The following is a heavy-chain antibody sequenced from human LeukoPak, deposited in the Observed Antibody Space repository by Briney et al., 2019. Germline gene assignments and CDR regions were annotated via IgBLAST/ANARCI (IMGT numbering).Heavy chain of an antibody. CDR3: ARAEYSASPVYFAY. D-gene: IGHD6-6*01. CDR1: GFTFSDYY. CDR2: ISSSGSTI. J-gene: IGHJ4*02. Sequence: GGSLRLSCAASGFTFSDYYMSWIRQAPGKGLEWVSYISSSGSTIYYADSVKGRFTISRDNAKNSLYLQMNSRRAEDTAVYYCARAEYSASPVYFAYGGQEPLATVSS. V-gene: IGHV3-11*01.